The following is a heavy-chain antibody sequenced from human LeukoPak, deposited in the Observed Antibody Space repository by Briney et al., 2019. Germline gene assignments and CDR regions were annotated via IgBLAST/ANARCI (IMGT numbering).Heavy chain of an antibody. CDR3: AREGSGYDLGIDY. Sequence: PSETLSLTCAVYGGSFSGYYWSWIRQPPGKGLEWIGEINHSGSTNYNPSLKSRVTISVETSKNQFSLKLSSVTAADTAVYYCAREGSGYDLGIDYWGQGTLVTVSS. CDR2: INHSGST. J-gene: IGHJ4*02. CDR1: GGSFSGYY. V-gene: IGHV4-34*01. D-gene: IGHD5-12*01.